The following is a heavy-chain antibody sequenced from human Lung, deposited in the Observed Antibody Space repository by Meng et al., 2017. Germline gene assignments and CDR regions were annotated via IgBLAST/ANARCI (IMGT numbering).Heavy chain of an antibody. CDR2: ISVKNGEA. V-gene: IGHV1-18*01. J-gene: IGHJ2*01. CDR3: ARYVPNGSFWYFDF. Sequence: VQLVQSGADAKKPGASMKGSCKASGYIFTNYDISWVRQAPGQGLEWMGWISVKNGEAKYPQNFQGRVTMTTDTTTSTAYMELRSLTSDDTAVYYCARYVPNGSFWYFDFWGRGTLVTVSS. CDR1: GYIFTNYD. D-gene: IGHD6-13*01.